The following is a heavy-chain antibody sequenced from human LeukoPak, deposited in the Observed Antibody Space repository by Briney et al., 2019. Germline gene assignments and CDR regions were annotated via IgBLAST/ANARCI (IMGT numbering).Heavy chain of an antibody. Sequence: PGGSLRLSCAASGFNFRSYAMSWVRQAPGKGLEWVSTVTGGAVATYYADSVRGRHTISRDNSKNTLYLQMNSLRAEDTAVYYCARDSPFKGYNSGWATNSFDFWGQGTLVTVSS. J-gene: IGHJ4*02. D-gene: IGHD6-19*01. CDR2: VTGGAVAT. V-gene: IGHV3-23*01. CDR1: GFNFRSYA. CDR3: ARDSPFKGYNSGWATNSFDF.